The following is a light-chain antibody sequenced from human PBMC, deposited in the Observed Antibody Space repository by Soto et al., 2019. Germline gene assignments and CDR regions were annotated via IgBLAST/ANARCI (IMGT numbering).Light chain of an antibody. CDR1: SSDIGAGYG. J-gene: IGLJ2*01. V-gene: IGLV1-40*01. CDR2: GNN. Sequence: QSVLTQPPSVSGAPGQRVTISCTGSSSDIGAGYGIHWYQQLPGTAPKLLIYGNNNQPSGVPDRFSGSKSGTSASLAITGLQAEDEADYFCQSYDSSLSGVVFGGGTKLTVL. CDR3: QSYDSSLSGVV.